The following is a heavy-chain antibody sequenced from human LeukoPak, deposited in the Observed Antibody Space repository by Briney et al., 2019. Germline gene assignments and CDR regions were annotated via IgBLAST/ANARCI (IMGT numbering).Heavy chain of an antibody. CDR2: IIAVTGIT. V-gene: IGHV1-18*01. CDR1: GYSGSNFG. J-gene: IGHJ4*02. D-gene: IGHD1-1*01. CDR3: ARDNDHGTFQAENY. Sequence: EASVKVSRKASGYSGSNFGISWVRQAPGQGLEWVAWIIAVTGITNYAQKFQGRVTVTTDTSTSTAYMELRGLRSDDTAVYYCARDNDHGTFQAENYWGPGTLVTVSS.